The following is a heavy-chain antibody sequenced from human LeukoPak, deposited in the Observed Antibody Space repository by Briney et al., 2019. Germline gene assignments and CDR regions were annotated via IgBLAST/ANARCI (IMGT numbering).Heavy chain of an antibody. CDR1: GFTFSSYW. V-gene: IGHV3-30-3*01. J-gene: IGHJ4*02. Sequence: PGGSLRLSCAASGFTFSSYWMSWVRQAPGKGLEWVAVISYDGSNKYYADSVKGRFTISRDNSKNTLYLQMNSLRAEDTAVYYCARDWVGTTLGYLDYWGQGTLVTVSS. D-gene: IGHD1-26*01. CDR2: ISYDGSNK. CDR3: ARDWVGTTLGYLDY.